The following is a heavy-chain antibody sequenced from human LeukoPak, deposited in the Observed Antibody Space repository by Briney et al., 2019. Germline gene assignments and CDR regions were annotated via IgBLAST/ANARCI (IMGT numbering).Heavy chain of an antibody. CDR2: IYYSGSA. Sequence: SETLSLTCSVSGDSISSYYWSWIRQPPGKELEWIGYIYYSGSANYSPSLKSRVTISIDTSKNQFSLRLSSVTAADTALYYCARVDSYDGDAFDIWGQGTMVTVSS. D-gene: IGHD3-22*01. V-gene: IGHV4-59*01. CDR1: GDSISSYY. J-gene: IGHJ3*02. CDR3: ARVDSYDGDAFDI.